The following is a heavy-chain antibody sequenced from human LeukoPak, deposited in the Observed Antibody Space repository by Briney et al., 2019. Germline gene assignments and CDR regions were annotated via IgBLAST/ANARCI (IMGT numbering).Heavy chain of an antibody. CDR2: TYYSGST. Sequence: SETLSPTCTVAGGSLSSYYWSWNRQPPGEGRGWVGYTYYSGSTNYNPSLKSRVTISVDTSMNPFSLELSSVTAADTAVYYCAREAGDDSSGYHRNDAFDLWGQGTMVTVSS. CDR3: AREAGDDSSGYHRNDAFDL. V-gene: IGHV4-59*01. CDR1: GGSLSSYY. J-gene: IGHJ3*01. D-gene: IGHD3-22*01.